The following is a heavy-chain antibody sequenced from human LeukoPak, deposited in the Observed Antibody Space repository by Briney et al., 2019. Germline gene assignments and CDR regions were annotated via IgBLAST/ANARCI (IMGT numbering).Heavy chain of an antibody. J-gene: IGHJ4*02. CDR2: IIPIFGTA. V-gene: IGHV1-69*05. D-gene: IGHD5-24*01. CDR1: GGTYSSYA. CDR3: ARVAVGDGYNFFDY. Sequence: SVKVSCKASGGTYSSYAISWVRQAPGQGLEWMGRIIPIFGTANYAQKFQGRVTITTDESTSTAYMELSSLRSEDTAVYYCARVAVGDGYNFFDYWGQGTLVTVSS.